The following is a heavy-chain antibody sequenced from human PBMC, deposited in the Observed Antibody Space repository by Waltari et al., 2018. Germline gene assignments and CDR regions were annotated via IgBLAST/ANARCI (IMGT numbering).Heavy chain of an antibody. J-gene: IGHJ4*02. CDR3: ARARKGATIYPLDY. Sequence: QVQLVQSGAEVKKPGASVKVSCKASGYTFTSYAMHWVRQAPGQRLEWMGWINAGNGNKKYSQKFQGRVTITRDTSASTAYMELSSLRSEDTAVYYCARARKGATIYPLDYWGQGTLVTVSS. CDR1: GYTFTSYA. CDR2: INAGNGNK. V-gene: IGHV1-3*01. D-gene: IGHD5-12*01.